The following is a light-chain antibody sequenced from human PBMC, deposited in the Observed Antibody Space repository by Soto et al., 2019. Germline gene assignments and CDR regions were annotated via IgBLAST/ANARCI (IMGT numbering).Light chain of an antibody. Sequence: DIQMTQSPSTLSASVGDRVTITCRASQTINSWLAWYQQKPGKAPKLLIYKASTLESGVPSRFSGSGSGTEFTLTISSLQPDDFATYYCQQYNSYSLTFGGGTNVEIK. V-gene: IGKV1-5*03. J-gene: IGKJ4*01. CDR1: QTINSW. CDR2: KAS. CDR3: QQYNSYSLT.